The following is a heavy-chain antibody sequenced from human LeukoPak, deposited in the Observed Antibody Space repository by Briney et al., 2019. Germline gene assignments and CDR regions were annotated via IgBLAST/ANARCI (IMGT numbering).Heavy chain of an antibody. CDR2: LNPSSGGT. V-gene: IGHV1-2*02. J-gene: IGHJ4*02. CDR1: GYTFTAFS. Sequence: GASVKVSCKTSGYTFTAFSIHWVRQAPGQGLEWMGWLNPSSGGTNYAQKFQGRVTMTRDTSISTAYMELSRLRSDDTAVYFCARVGAAYQDSNYWGQGTLVTVSS. D-gene: IGHD1-26*01. CDR3: ARVGAAYQDSNY.